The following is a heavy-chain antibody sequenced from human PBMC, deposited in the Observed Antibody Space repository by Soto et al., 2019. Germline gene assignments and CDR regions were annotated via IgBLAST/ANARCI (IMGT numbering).Heavy chain of an antibody. CDR2: IYYSGST. CDR3: AAYSRYRSDLYYYMDV. Sequence: PSETLSLTCTVSGGSISSSSYYWGWIRQPPGKGLEWIGSIYYSGSTYYNPSLKSRVTISVDTSKNQFSLKLSSVTAADTAVYYCAAYSRYRSDLYYYMDVWGKGTTVTVSS. J-gene: IGHJ6*03. CDR1: GGSISSSSYY. D-gene: IGHD6-13*01. V-gene: IGHV4-39*01.